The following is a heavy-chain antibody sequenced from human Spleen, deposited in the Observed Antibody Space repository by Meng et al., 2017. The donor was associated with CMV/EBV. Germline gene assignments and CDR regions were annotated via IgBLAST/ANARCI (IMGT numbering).Heavy chain of an antibody. V-gene: IGHV3-9*01. CDR3: AKPEPKSTVVTPFHY. CDR1: GFTFEDYA. CDR2: ISWNSDTI. Sequence: LSLTCGGSGFTFEDYAMHWVRQAPGKALEWVSGISWNSDTIGYADSVRGRFTISRDNAKKTLFLQMNSLRVEDTALYYCAKPEPKSTVVTPFHYWGQGTLVTVSS. J-gene: IGHJ4*02. D-gene: IGHD4-23*01.